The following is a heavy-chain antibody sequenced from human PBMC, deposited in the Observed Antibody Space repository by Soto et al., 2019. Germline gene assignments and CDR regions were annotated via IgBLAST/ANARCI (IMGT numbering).Heavy chain of an antibody. CDR3: TTSPSVGV. Sequence: EVHLVESGGVLIQPGGSLRLSCAASGFTVGNNYMNWVRQAPGKGLEWVSLMYSGGGTYYADSVKGRFTMSRDSSKNTLYLQLNSLRAEDTAMYYCTTSPSVGVWGQGTTVTVSS. D-gene: IGHD6-19*01. J-gene: IGHJ6*02. CDR1: GFTVGNNY. V-gene: IGHV3-53*01. CDR2: MYSGGGT.